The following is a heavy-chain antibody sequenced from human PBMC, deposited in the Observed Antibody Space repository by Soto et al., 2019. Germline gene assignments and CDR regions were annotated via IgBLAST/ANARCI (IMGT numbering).Heavy chain of an antibody. CDR2: IYSSGGT. CDR3: ARGQRFSDSFDP. Sequence: LSLTCTVSGGAISGYYWTWIRQSAGKGLEWIGRIYSSGGTKYNPSLQSRVTMSLDTSKNQFSLRLTSVTAADTAVYYCARGQRFSDSFDPWGQGTLVTVSS. J-gene: IGHJ5*02. D-gene: IGHD3-3*01. V-gene: IGHV4-4*07. CDR1: GGAISGYY.